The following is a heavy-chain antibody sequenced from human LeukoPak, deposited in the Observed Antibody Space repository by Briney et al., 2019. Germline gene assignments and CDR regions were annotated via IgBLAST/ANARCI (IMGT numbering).Heavy chain of an antibody. CDR1: GYSISSGYY. Sequence: SETLSLTCTVSGYSISSGYYWGWIRQPPGKGLEWIGSIYHSGSTYYNPSLKSRVTISVDTSKNQFSLKLSSVTAADTAVYYCARREAILFNWFDPWGQGTLVTVSS. J-gene: IGHJ5*02. CDR2: IYHSGST. D-gene: IGHD2-15*01. CDR3: ARREAILFNWFDP. V-gene: IGHV4-38-2*02.